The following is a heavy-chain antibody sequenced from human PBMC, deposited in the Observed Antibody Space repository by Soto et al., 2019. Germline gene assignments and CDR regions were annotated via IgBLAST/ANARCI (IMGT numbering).Heavy chain of an antibody. CDR2: INSDGSST. D-gene: IGHD4-17*01. V-gene: IGHV3-74*01. J-gene: IGHJ4*02. CDR3: ARVTQNYGYHDAGHFDC. CDR1: GFSFSSYW. Sequence: EVQLVESGGGLVQPGGSLRLSCAASGFSFSSYWTHWVRQAPGKGLVWVSRINSDGSSTSYADSVKGRFTISRDNAKNTLYLQMNSLRVEDTAVYYCARVTQNYGYHDAGHFDCWGQGTLVTVSS.